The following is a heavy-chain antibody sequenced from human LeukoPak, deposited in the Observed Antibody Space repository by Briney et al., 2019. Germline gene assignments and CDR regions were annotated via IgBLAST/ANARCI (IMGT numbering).Heavy chain of an antibody. D-gene: IGHD3-9*01. CDR1: GFTFSSYG. CDR2: IRYDGSNK. CDR3: AKDPTPDILTGG. J-gene: IGHJ4*02. Sequence: GGSLRLSCAASGFTFSSYGMHWVRQAPGKGLEWVAFIRYDGSNKYYADSVKGRFTISRDNSKNTLYLQMNSLRAEDTAVYYCAKDPTPDILTGGWGQGTLVTVSS. V-gene: IGHV3-30*02.